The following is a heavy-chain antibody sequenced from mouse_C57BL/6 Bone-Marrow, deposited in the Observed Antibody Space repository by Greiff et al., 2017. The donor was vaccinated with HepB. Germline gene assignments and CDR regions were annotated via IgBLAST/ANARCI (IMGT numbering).Heavy chain of an antibody. V-gene: IGHV5-6*02. CDR1: GFTFSSYG. CDR3: ARRRCGDY. J-gene: IGHJ2*01. CDR2: ISSGGSYT. Sequence: DVKLVESGGDLVKPGGSLKLSCAASGFTFSSYGMSWVRQTPDKRLEWVATISSGGSYTYYPDSVKGRFTISRDNAKNTLYLQMSSLKSEDTAMYYCARRRCGDYWGQGTTLTISS.